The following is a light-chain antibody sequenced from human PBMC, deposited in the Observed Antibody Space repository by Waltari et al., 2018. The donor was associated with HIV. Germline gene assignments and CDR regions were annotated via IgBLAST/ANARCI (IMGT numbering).Light chain of an antibody. V-gene: IGKV1-39*01. CDR3: QQSYSSPLT. Sequence: DIQMTQSPSSLSASVGDRVTITCRASQTITNKVNWYQQKPGKAPKVLIYAASTLHSGVPSRFRGGGTGTDFTLTITSLQPDDFATYFCQQSYSSPLTFGPGTKVDIK. J-gene: IGKJ3*01. CDR2: AAS. CDR1: QTITNK.